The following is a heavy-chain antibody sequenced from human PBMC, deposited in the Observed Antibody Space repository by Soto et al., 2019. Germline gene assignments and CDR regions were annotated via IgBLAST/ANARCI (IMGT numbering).Heavy chain of an antibody. J-gene: IGHJ6*02. CDR1: GGTLNNYA. CDR2: IIPIFGTP. V-gene: IGHV1-69*01. CDR3: ARGGLSPGSCGGGGCHSEYYYGLDV. Sequence: QVLLVQSGAEVKKPGSSVKVSCKASGGTLNNYAISWVRQAPGQGLEWMGGIIPIFGTPNYALKFQGRVTINADESTNTVYMELSSLRAEDTALYFCARGGLSPGSCGGGGCHSEYYYGLDVWGQGTAVTVSS. D-gene: IGHD2-15*01.